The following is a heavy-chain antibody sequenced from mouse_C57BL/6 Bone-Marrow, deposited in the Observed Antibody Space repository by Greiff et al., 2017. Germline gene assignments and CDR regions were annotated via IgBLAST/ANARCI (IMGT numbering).Heavy chain of an antibody. CDR2: IRNKANGYTT. V-gene: IGHV7-3*01. J-gene: IGHJ2*01. CDR3: ARYKEYYFDY. CDR1: GFTFTDYY. Sequence: EVHLVESGGGLVQPGGSLSLSCAASGFTFTDYYMSWVRQPPGKALEWLGFIRNKANGYTTEYSASVKGRFTISRDNSQSILYLQMNALRAEDSATYYCARYKEYYFDYWGQGTTLTVSS.